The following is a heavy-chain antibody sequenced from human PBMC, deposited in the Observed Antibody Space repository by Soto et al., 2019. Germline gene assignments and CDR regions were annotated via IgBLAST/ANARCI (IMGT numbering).Heavy chain of an antibody. V-gene: IGHV3-21*01. CDR1: GFTFSSYS. J-gene: IGHJ6*02. D-gene: IGHD6-13*01. Sequence: PGGSLRLSCASSGFTFSSYSMNLVRQAPGKGLEWASSISSSSSYIYYADSVKGRFTISRDNAKNSLYLQMNSLRAEDTAVYYCARDKGIAAAADYGMDVWGQGTTVTVSS. CDR2: ISSSSSYI. CDR3: ARDKGIAAAADYGMDV.